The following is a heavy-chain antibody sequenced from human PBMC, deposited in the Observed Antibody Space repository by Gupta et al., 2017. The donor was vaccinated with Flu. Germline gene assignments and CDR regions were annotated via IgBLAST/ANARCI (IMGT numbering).Heavy chain of an antibody. CDR2: ISSGSSTI. Sequence: KGLEWLSYISSGSSTIYYADSVKGRFTISRDNAKNSLYLQMNSLRAEDTAVYYCARDPKGGYDSRGYYGFDYWGQGTLVTVSS. V-gene: IGHV3-48*01. D-gene: IGHD3-22*01. J-gene: IGHJ4*02. CDR3: ARDPKGGYDSRGYYGFDY.